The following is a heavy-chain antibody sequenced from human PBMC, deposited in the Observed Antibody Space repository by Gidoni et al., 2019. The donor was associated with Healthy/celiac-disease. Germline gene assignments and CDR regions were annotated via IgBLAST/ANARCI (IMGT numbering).Heavy chain of an antibody. V-gene: IGHV3-23*01. CDR2: ISGSGGST. D-gene: IGHD6-19*01. Sequence: EVQLLESGGGLVQPGGSLRLSCAASGFTFSSYAMSWVRQAPGKGLEWVSAISGSGGSTYYADSVKGRFTISRDNSKNTLYLQMNSLRAEDTAVYYCAKIFTVAGPTPRSRDDAFDIWGQGTMVTVSS. CDR3: AKIFTVAGPTPRSRDDAFDI. CDR1: GFTFSSYA. J-gene: IGHJ3*02.